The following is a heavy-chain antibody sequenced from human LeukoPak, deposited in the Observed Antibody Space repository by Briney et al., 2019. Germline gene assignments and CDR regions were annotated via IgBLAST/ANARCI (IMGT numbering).Heavy chain of an antibody. CDR1: GFPFGDFA. D-gene: IGHD1-1*01. Sequence: GGSLRLSCTPSGFPFGDFAMNWVRQAPGKGLEWVGFIKKQVYGGTTEYGASVKGRFTISRDDSSAIAYLQMNSLKTEDTAVYFCTRDHRDDWNPGYYFDYWGQGALVTVSS. J-gene: IGHJ4*02. V-gene: IGHV3-49*04. CDR3: TRDHRDDWNPGYYFDY. CDR2: IKKQVYGGTT.